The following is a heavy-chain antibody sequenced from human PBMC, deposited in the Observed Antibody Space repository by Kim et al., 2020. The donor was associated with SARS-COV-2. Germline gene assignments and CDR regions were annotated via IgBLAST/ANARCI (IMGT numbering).Heavy chain of an antibody. V-gene: IGHV3-9*01. CDR3: AKDLYSYGFYYYGMDV. Sequence: DYVKGRFTISRDNAKNSLYLQMNSLRPEDTDLYYCAKDLYSYGFYYYGMDVWGQGTTVTVSS. J-gene: IGHJ6*02. D-gene: IGHD5-18*01.